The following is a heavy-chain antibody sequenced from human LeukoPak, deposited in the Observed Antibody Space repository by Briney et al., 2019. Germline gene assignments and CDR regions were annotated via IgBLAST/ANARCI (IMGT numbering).Heavy chain of an antibody. J-gene: IGHJ4*02. CDR1: GFAFSDYA. D-gene: IGHD6-19*01. V-gene: IGHV3-9*01. Sequence: GRSLRLSCAASGFAFSDYAMYWVRQVPGKGLEWVSGINWNSGTIGYADSVKGRFTISRDNAKNSLYLQMNSLRAEDTAFHYCAKDIWSRYSSVWYIDHWGQGTLVTVSS. CDR3: AKDIWSRYSSVWYIDH. CDR2: INWNSGTI.